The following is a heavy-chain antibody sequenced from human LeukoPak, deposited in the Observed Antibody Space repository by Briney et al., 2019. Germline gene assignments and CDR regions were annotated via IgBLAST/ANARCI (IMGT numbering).Heavy chain of an antibody. Sequence: PGGSLRLSCAASGFTFSNYWMSWVRQAPGKGLEWVANIKQDGGEKYYVDSVKGRSTIFRDNAKNTLYLQMNSLRAEDTAVYYCVRDLGGRSGHWGQGTLVTVSS. CDR1: GFTFSNYW. CDR3: VRDLGGRSGH. CDR2: IKQDGGEK. J-gene: IGHJ4*02. V-gene: IGHV3-7*01. D-gene: IGHD1-26*01.